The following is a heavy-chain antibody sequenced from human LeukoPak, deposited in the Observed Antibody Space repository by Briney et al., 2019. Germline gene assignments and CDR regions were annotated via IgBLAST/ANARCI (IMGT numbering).Heavy chain of an antibody. CDR3: ARDAYFDKLDY. J-gene: IGHJ4*02. Sequence: PAGSLRLSCAAPGFTFNNYEMTWVRQAPGKGLEWISYISSSGSTTYYADSVKGRFTISRDNVKNSLYLQMASLRAEDTAVYYCARDAYFDKLDYWGQGTLVTVSS. CDR2: ISSSGSTT. V-gene: IGHV3-48*03. CDR1: GFTFNNYE. D-gene: IGHD3-22*01.